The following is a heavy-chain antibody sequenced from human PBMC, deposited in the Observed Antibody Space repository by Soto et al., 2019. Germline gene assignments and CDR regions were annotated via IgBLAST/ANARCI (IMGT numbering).Heavy chain of an antibody. CDR2: IIPIFGTA. Sequence: SSLKVSCKASGGTFSSYAISWVRQAPGQGLEWMGGIIPIFGTANYAQKFQGRVTITADESTSTAYMELSSLRSEDTAVYYCAREDCSSTSCAFDYWGQGTLVTVPS. CDR1: GGTFSSYA. V-gene: IGHV1-69*13. D-gene: IGHD2-2*01. CDR3: AREDCSSTSCAFDY. J-gene: IGHJ4*02.